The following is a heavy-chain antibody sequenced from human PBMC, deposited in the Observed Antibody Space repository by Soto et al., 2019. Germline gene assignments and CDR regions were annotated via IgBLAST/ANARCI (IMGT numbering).Heavy chain of an antibody. V-gene: IGHV4-30-4*01. CDR3: SRGSTYYGFLT. D-gene: IGHD3-10*01. J-gene: IGHJ5*02. Sequence: QVQLQESGPGLVKPSQTLSLTCTVSGDSMGSGDYYWTWIRQPPGKGLEWSGYIYYIGTTFYNPSLESRVNISIDTSKNHFSLSLTSVTAADTAVYYCSRGSTYYGFLTWGQGTRVTVSS. CDR1: GDSMGSGDYY. CDR2: IYYIGTT.